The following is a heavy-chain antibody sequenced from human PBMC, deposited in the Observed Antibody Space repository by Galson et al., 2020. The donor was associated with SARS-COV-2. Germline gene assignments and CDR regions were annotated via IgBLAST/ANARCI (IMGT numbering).Heavy chain of an antibody. V-gene: IGHV4-39*01. D-gene: IGHD5-18*01. CDR3: ASGSVDTAMIRGYYYYYGMDV. Sequence: SETLSLTCTVSGGSISNSSYYWGWIRQPPGKGLEWIGSIYYSGSTYYNPSLKSRVTISVDTSKNQFSLKLSSVTAADTAVYYCASGSVDTAMIRGYYYYYGMDVSGQGTTVTVSS. CDR2: IYYSGST. J-gene: IGHJ6*02. CDR1: GGSISNSSYY.